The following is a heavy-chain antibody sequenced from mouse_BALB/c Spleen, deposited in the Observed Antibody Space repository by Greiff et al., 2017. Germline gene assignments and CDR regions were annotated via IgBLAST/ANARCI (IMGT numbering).Heavy chain of an antibody. V-gene: IGHV2-9-2*01. CDR3: VRVHYGSSSWFAY. CDR1: GFSLTSYD. Sequence: QVQLQQSGPGLVAPSQSLSITCTVSGFSLTSYDISWIRQPPGKGLEWLGVIWTGGGTNYNSAFMSRLSISKDNSKSQVFLKMNSLQTDDTAIYYCVRVHYGSSSWFAYWGQGTLVTVSA. J-gene: IGHJ3*01. D-gene: IGHD1-1*01. CDR2: IWTGGGT.